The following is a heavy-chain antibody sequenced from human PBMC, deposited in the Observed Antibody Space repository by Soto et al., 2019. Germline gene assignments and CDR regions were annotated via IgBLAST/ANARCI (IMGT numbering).Heavy chain of an antibody. V-gene: IGHV4-34*01. CDR3: ARNTYYDMLSSLDV. Sequence: SETLSLTCAVYGGSFSGYYWSWIRQPPGKGLEWIGEINHSGSTNYNPSLKSRVTISVDTSYNQFSLKLSSVTAADTAVYFCARNTYYDMLSSLDVWGQGTTVTVSS. CDR2: INHSGST. D-gene: IGHD3-9*01. J-gene: IGHJ6*02. CDR1: GGSFSGYY.